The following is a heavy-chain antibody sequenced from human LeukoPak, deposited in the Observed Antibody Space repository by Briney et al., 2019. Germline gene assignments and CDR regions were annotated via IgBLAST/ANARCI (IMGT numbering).Heavy chain of an antibody. CDR1: GGSISSSSYY. V-gene: IGHV4-39*07. CDR2: IYYNGGT. J-gene: IGHJ5*02. D-gene: IGHD1/OR15-1a*01. Sequence: SETLSLTCTVSGGSISSSSYYWGWIRQPPGKGLEWIGSIYYNGGTYYNPSLKSRVTISVDTSKNQFSLKLSSVTAADTAVYYCARGRTGIFDPWGQGTLVTVSS. CDR3: ARGRTGIFDP.